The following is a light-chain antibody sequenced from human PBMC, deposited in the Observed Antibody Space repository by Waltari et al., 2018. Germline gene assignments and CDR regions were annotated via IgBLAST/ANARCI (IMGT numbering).Light chain of an antibody. CDR3: QHRSSWPLT. CDR1: QSVSSY. J-gene: IGKJ4*02. V-gene: IGKV3-11*01. CDR2: DAF. Sequence: EIVLTQSPATLSLSPGERAALSCRARQSVSSYLAWYQQKPGQAPRPLIYDAFNRATGIPARLSGSGSGTDVTLTITSLEPEDSAVYYCQHRSSWPLTFGGGTKVEI.